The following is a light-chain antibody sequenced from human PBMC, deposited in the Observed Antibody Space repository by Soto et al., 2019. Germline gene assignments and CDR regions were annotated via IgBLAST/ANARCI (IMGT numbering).Light chain of an antibody. CDR2: DAS. CDR1: QSISSW. J-gene: IGKJ1*01. CDR3: QQYNSLWP. Sequence: DIQMTQSPSTLSASVGDRVTITCRASQSISSWLAWYQQKPGEAPKLLIYDASSLESGVPSRFSGSGSGTEFTLTISSLQPDDFATYYCQQYNSLWPFGQGTKVDIK. V-gene: IGKV1-5*01.